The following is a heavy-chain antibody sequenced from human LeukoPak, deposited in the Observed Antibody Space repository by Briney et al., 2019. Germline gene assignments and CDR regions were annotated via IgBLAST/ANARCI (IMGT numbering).Heavy chain of an antibody. D-gene: IGHD3-22*01. Sequence: GRSLRLSCAASGFTFSSYGMHWVRQAPDKGLEWVAFIWYDGSNKYYADSVKGRFTISRDNSKNTPYLQMNSLRAEDTAVYYCAKVYYDSSGYVDYWGQGTLVTVSS. CDR2: IWYDGSNK. V-gene: IGHV3-30*02. CDR3: AKVYYDSSGYVDY. J-gene: IGHJ4*02. CDR1: GFTFSSYG.